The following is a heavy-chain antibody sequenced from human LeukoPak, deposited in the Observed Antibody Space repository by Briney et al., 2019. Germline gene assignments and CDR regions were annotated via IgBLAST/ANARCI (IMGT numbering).Heavy chain of an antibody. D-gene: IGHD6-13*01. CDR2: IRYDGSNK. CDR3: AKDLRQQRMGDNWFDP. J-gene: IGHJ5*02. CDR1: GFTFSSYG. Sequence: GGSLRLSCAASGFTFSSYGMHWVRQAPGKGLEWVAFIRYDGSNKYYADSVKGRFTISRDNSKNTLYLQMNSLRAEDTAVYYCAKDLRQQRMGDNWFDPWGQGTLVTVSS. V-gene: IGHV3-30*02.